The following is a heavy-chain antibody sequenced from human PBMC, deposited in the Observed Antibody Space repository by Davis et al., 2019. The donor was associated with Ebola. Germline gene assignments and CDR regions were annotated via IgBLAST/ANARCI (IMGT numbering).Heavy chain of an antibody. V-gene: IGHV1-24*01. D-gene: IGHD3-3*01. CDR1: GYTFTSYG. Sequence: AASVKVSCKASGYTFTSYGISWVRQAPGQGLEWMGGFDPEDGETIYAQKFQGRVTMTEDTSTDTAYMELSSLRSEDTAVYYCATVAGRFLEWLLFDYWGQGTLVTVSS. CDR3: ATVAGRFLEWLLFDY. CDR2: FDPEDGET. J-gene: IGHJ4*02.